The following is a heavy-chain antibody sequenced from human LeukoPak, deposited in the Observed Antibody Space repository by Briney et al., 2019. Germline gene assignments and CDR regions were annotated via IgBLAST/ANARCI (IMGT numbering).Heavy chain of an antibody. V-gene: IGHV4-59*08. CDR1: RGSISGFY. CDR3: ARHWRY. J-gene: IGHJ4*02. CDR2: VSDSGST. Sequence: SETLSLTCTVSRGSISGFYWSWIRQPPGKGLEWIGYVSDSGSTNYNSSLRSRVTISRDASTNQFSLKLSSVTAADTAVYYCARHWRYWGQGALVTVSS.